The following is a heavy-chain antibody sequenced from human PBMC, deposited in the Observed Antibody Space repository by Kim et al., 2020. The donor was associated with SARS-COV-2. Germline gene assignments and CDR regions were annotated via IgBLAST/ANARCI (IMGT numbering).Heavy chain of an antibody. CDR1: RFSFGGTW. CDR2: ISSDGTER. J-gene: IGHJ4*02. V-gene: IGHV3-7*03. D-gene: IGHD2-2*01. Sequence: GGSLRLSCAASRFSFGGTWMAWVRQTPGKGLEWVAGISSDGTERYYAESVRGRFTISRDNAKNSLFLQMSSLRVEDTAVYYCATSTNWNFDCWGQGTRVTVSS. CDR3: ATSTNWNFDC.